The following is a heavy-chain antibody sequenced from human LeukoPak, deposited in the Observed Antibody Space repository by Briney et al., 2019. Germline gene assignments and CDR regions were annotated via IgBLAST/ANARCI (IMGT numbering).Heavy chain of an antibody. CDR2: IAGSADST. CDR3: TKQGGSYSFDS. D-gene: IGHD3-10*01. Sequence: WGTLRLSCAASGVRFSDYLMRWVRRAPGKGLEWISSIAGSADSTYYADSVKGGVTISRDTTKNTLYLQMNSLRAEYTAVYYCTKQGGSYSFDSWGQGTLVTVSS. J-gene: IGHJ4*02. V-gene: IGHV3-23*01. CDR1: GVRFSDYL.